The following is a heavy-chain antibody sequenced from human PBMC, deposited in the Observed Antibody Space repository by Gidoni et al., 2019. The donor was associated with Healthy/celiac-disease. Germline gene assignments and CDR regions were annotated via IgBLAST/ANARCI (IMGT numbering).Heavy chain of an antibody. J-gene: IGHJ5*02. D-gene: IGHD4-4*01. CDR3: ARYTNDYSTYAPAFDP. CDR2: IIPFLGIA. V-gene: IGHV1-69*02. CDR1: GGTFSSYT. Sequence: QVQLVQSGAEVKKPASSVKVSCKASGGTFSSYTISWVRQAPGQGLEWMGRIIPFLGIANYAQQFQGRVTLTADKSTSTAYMELSSLRSEDTAVYYCARYTNDYSTYAPAFDPWGQGTLVTVSS.